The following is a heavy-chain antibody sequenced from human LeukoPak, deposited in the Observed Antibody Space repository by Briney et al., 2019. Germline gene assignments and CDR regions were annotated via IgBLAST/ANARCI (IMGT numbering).Heavy chain of an antibody. J-gene: IGHJ5*02. Sequence: ASVKVSCKAPGYTFTSYGISWVRQAPGQGLEWMGWISAYNGNTNYAQKLQGRVTMTTDTSTSTAYMELRSLRSDDTAVYYCARAARYYDILTGFNWFDPWGQGTLVTVSS. CDR1: GYTFTSYG. D-gene: IGHD3-9*01. CDR3: ARAARYYDILTGFNWFDP. V-gene: IGHV1-18*01. CDR2: ISAYNGNT.